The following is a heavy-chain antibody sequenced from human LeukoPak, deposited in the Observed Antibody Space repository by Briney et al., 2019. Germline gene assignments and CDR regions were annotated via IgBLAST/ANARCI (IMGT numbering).Heavy chain of an antibody. CDR1: DDSISSISFY. Sequence: SETLSLTCTVSDDSISSISFYWGWIRQPPGKGLEWIGSIYYGGTTYYNPSLESRVTMSLDTSKKQFSLRPRSVTAADTAVYYCVAYTSSLRWFDPWGQGTLVIVSS. J-gene: IGHJ5*02. CDR2: IYYGGTT. D-gene: IGHD6-13*01. V-gene: IGHV4-39*07. CDR3: VAYTSSLRWFDP.